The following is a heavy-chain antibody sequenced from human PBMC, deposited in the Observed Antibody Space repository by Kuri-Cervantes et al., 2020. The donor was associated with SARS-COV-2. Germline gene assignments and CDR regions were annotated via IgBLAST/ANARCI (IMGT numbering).Heavy chain of an antibody. D-gene: IGHD3-3*01. Sequence: GESLKISCEVSGFTLNTYAIHWVRQAPGKGLEWVAVISHDGTKKYHADSVKGRFTISSDNVQNTLYLQMNSLRAEDTAVYYCARGSLWSGYYLGDPDDYWGQGTLVTVSS. CDR3: ARGSLWSGYYLGDPDDY. V-gene: IGHV3-30-3*01. CDR1: GFTLNTYA. CDR2: ISHDGTKK. J-gene: IGHJ4*02.